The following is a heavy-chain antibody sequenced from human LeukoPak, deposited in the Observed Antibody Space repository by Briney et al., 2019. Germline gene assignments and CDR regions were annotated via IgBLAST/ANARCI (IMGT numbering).Heavy chain of an antibody. CDR3: ARGDWAPEGYSNQLIF. CDR2: IYHSGST. V-gene: IGHV4-4*02. J-gene: IGHJ4*02. D-gene: IGHD4-11*01. Sequence: SETLSLTCAVSGGSISSSNWWSWVRQPPGKGLEWIGEIYHSGSTNYNPSLKSRVTISVDKSKNQFSLKLSSVTAADTAVYYCARGDWAPEGYSNQLIFWGQGTLVTVSS. CDR1: GGSISSSNW.